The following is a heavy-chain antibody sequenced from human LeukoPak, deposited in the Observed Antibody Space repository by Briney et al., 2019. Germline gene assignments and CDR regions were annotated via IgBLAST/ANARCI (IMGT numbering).Heavy chain of an antibody. Sequence: GGALRLSSAASGFIFSTYAMSWARLAPGKGLEWVSGICGSGGTTNSADSVKGRFTISRDNSKKTLYLQMDSVRAEDTAVYYCARDSGRFDVFDIWGQGTMVTVSS. D-gene: IGHD3-10*01. V-gene: IGHV3-23*01. CDR2: ICGSGGTT. CDR3: ARDSGRFDVFDI. CDR1: GFIFSTYA. J-gene: IGHJ3*02.